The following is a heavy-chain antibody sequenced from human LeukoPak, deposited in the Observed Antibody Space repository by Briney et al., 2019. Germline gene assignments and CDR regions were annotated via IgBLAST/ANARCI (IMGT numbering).Heavy chain of an antibody. D-gene: IGHD5-18*01. CDR2: ISYDGSNK. J-gene: IGHJ3*02. CDR3: ARVRSRLDTVMAIDAFDI. Sequence: GRSLRLSCAASGFTFSSYAMHWVRQAPGKGLEWVAVISYDGSNKYYADSVKGRFTISRDNSKNTLYLQMNSLRAEDTAVYYCARVRSRLDTVMAIDAFDIWGQGTMVTVSS. CDR1: GFTFSSYA. V-gene: IGHV3-30-3*01.